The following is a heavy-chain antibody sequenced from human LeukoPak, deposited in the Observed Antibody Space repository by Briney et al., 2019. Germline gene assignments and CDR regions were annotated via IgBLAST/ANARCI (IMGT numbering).Heavy chain of an antibody. V-gene: IGHV4-4*07. CDR1: GGSISSYY. CDR3: ARHVAATHYYYYYMDV. CDR2: IYSSGSA. D-gene: IGHD6-13*01. J-gene: IGHJ6*03. Sequence: ETLSLTCTVSGGSISSYYWSWIRQPAGKGLEWIGRIYSSGSATYNPSLKSRVTMSVDTSKNQFSLRLSSVTAADTAVYYCARHVAATHYYYYYMDVWGKGTTVTVSS.